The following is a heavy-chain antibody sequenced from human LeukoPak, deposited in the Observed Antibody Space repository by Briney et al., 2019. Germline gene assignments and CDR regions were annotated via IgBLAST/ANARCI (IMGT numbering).Heavy chain of an antibody. Sequence: SETLSLTCTVSGGSLSLHYWNWIRQPAGKGLEWIGRIFTSGITNHNPSLKSRVTMSVDTSKSQFSLNLTSVTAADTAVYYCARESSGTYYNPPGYMDVWGKGTTVTVSS. D-gene: IGHD3-10*01. CDR1: GGSLSLHY. CDR2: IFTSGIT. V-gene: IGHV4-4*07. CDR3: ARESSGTYYNPPGYMDV. J-gene: IGHJ6*03.